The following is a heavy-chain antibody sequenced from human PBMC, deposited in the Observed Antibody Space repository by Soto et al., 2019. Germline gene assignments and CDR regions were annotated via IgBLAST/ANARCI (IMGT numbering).Heavy chain of an antibody. J-gene: IGHJ4*02. V-gene: IGHV3-7*03. CDR1: GFTFSSYW. CDR2: IKQDGTEK. CDR3: ARDKYYDFWIGYSNYYFDY. D-gene: IGHD3-3*01. Sequence: GGSLRLSCAASGFTFSSYWMSWVRQAPGKGLAWVADIKQDGTEKYYVDSVKGRFTISRDNAKNSLYLQINSLRAEDTAVYYCARDKYYDFWIGYSNYYFDYWGQGALVTVSS.